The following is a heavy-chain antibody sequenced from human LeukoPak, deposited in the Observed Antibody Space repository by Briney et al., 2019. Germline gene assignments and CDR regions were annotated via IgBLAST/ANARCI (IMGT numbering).Heavy chain of an antibody. CDR2: MNPNSGNT. CDR3: ARGYCSSTSCYLNPRYYYYYGMGV. V-gene: IGHV1-8*01. D-gene: IGHD2-2*01. J-gene: IGHJ6*02. CDR1: GYTFTSYD. Sequence: ASVKVSCKASGYTFTSYDINWVRQATGQGLEWMGWMNPNSGNTGYAQKFQGRVTMTRNTSISTAYMELSSLRSEDTAVYYCARGYCSSTSCYLNPRYYYYYGMGVWGQGTTVTVSS.